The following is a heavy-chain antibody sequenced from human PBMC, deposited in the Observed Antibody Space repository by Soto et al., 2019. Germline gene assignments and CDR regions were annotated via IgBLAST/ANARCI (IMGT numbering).Heavy chain of an antibody. CDR2: ISWNSGRI. CDR3: VRDSCSGRTQSQYFYYMDV. J-gene: IGHJ6*03. CDR1: SFAFEDYG. V-gene: IGHV3-9*01. D-gene: IGHD2-15*01. Sequence: EAQLVESGGGLVQPGWSLGVSCAASSFAFEDYGMHWVRQAPGKGLEWVSSISWNSGRIAYADSVKGRFTVSRDNAKSSLHLQMNSLRPEDTAFYYSVRDSCSGRTQSQYFYYMDVWGKGTTVTVSS.